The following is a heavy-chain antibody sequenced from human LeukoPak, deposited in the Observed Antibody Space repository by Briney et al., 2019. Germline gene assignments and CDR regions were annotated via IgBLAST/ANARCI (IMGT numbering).Heavy chain of an antibody. V-gene: IGHV1-46*01. Sequence: ASVKVSCKASGYTFTSYYMHWVRQAPGQGLEWMGIINPSGGSTSYAQKFQGRVTMTRDTSTSTVYMELSSLRAEDTPVYYCATGGIAVAGFDHRGPGTLVTVSS. D-gene: IGHD6-19*01. CDR1: GYTFTSYY. CDR3: ATGGIAVAGFDH. CDR2: INPSGGST. J-gene: IGHJ4*02.